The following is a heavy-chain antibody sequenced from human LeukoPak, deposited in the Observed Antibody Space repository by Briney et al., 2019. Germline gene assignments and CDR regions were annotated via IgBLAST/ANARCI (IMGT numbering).Heavy chain of an antibody. Sequence: GGSLRLSCAASGFTFSSYAMNWVRQAPGKGLEWVSAISGSGGNTYYADSVKGRFTISRDNSKNTLYLQMNSLRAEDTAVYYCARSDYDFWSGYIYWGQGTLVTVSS. D-gene: IGHD3-3*01. V-gene: IGHV3-23*01. CDR2: ISGSGGNT. J-gene: IGHJ4*02. CDR3: ARSDYDFWSGYIY. CDR1: GFTFSSYA.